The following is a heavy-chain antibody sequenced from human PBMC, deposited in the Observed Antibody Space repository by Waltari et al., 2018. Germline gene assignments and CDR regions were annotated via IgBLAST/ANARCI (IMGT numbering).Heavy chain of an antibody. CDR2: INHSGST. J-gene: IGHJ4*02. CDR3: ARLGYQPRGYFDY. Sequence: QVQLQQWGAGLLKPSETLSLTCAVYGGSFSGYYWSWIRQPPGKGLEWIGEINHSGSTNDTPSLNSRVTISVDTSKNQFALKLSSVTAADTAVYYCARLGYQPRGYFDYWGQGTLVTVSS. D-gene: IGHD2-15*01. V-gene: IGHV4-34*01. CDR1: GGSFSGYY.